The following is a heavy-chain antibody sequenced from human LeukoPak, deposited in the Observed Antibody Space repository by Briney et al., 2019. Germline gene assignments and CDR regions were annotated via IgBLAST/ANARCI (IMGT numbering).Heavy chain of an antibody. Sequence: PSENLSLTCTVSGGSISSSSYYWGWIRQPPGKGLEWIGSIYYSGSTYYNPSLKSRAIISVDTSKNQFSLKLSSVTAADTAVYYCARDGNWETPFDYWGQGTLVTVSS. V-gene: IGHV4-39*07. CDR2: IYYSGST. D-gene: IGHD7-27*01. J-gene: IGHJ4*02. CDR3: ARDGNWETPFDY. CDR1: GGSISSSSYY.